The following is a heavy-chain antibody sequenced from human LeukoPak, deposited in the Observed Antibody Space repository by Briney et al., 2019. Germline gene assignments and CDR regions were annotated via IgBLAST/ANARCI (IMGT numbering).Heavy chain of an antibody. Sequence: PSQTLSLTCTVSGGSISSGSYYWSWIRQPAGKGLEWIGRIYTTGSTNYNPSLKSRLTISVDTSKNQFSLKLRSVTAADTAVYYCTRLGAPGYCSSTSCYPPSISWGQGTLVTVSS. J-gene: IGHJ5*02. CDR1: GGSISSGSYY. CDR3: TRLGAPGYCSSTSCYPPSIS. D-gene: IGHD2-2*01. CDR2: IYTTGST. V-gene: IGHV4-61*02.